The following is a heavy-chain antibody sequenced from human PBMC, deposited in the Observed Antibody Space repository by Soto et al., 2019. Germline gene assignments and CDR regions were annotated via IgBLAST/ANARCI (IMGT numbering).Heavy chain of an antibody. CDR2: ISSSGSTI. J-gene: IGHJ4*02. CDR1: GFTFSDYY. D-gene: IGHD1-26*01. Sequence: PVGSLRLSCAASGFTFSDYYMSWIRQAPGKGLEWVSYISSSGSTIYYADSVKGRFTISRDNAKNSLYLQMNSLRAEDTAVYYCASGRELLSYYFDYWGQGTLVTVSS. V-gene: IGHV3-11*01. CDR3: ASGRELLSYYFDY.